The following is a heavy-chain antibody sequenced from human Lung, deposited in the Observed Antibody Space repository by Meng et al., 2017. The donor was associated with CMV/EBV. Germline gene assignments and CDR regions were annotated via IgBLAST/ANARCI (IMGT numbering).Heavy chain of an antibody. Sequence: SXTLSLXCTVSGGSLSRYLWSWIRQPPGKGLEWIGYIYYSGSTNYTPSLKSRVTIPVDTSKNQFSLTLSSVTAADTAVYFCSRSRAKTSFHETWDQGSLVTVSS. CDR1: GGSLSRYL. V-gene: IGHV4-59*01. J-gene: IGHJ4*02. CDR3: SRSRAKTSFHET. CDR2: IYYSGST. D-gene: IGHD1-26*01.